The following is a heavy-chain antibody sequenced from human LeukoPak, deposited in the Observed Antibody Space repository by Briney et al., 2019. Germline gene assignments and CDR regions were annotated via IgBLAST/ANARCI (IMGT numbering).Heavy chain of an antibody. CDR1: GGSISSGSYY. Sequence: PSETLSLTCTVSGGSISSGSYYWSWIRQPAGKGLEWIGRIYTSGSTNYNPSLKSRVTISVDTSKNQFSLKLSSVTAADTAVYYCARAEDIVVVPAAVGFDPWGQGTLVTVSS. V-gene: IGHV4-61*02. CDR2: IYTSGST. D-gene: IGHD2-2*01. J-gene: IGHJ5*02. CDR3: ARAEDIVVVPAAVGFDP.